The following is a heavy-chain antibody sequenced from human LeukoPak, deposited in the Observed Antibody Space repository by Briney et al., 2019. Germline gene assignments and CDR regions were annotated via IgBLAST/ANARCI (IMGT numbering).Heavy chain of an antibody. CDR2: ISSSGSTI. V-gene: IGHV3-11*01. CDR3: ARHNSQFGDSSSFHFDY. D-gene: IGHD6-13*01. J-gene: IGHJ4*02. Sequence: PGGSLRLSCAASGFTFSDYYMSWIRQAPGKGLEWVSYISSSGSTIYYADSVKGRFTISRDNAKNSLYLQMNSLRAGDTAVYYCARHNSQFGDSSSFHFDYWGQGTLVTVSS. CDR1: GFTFSDYY.